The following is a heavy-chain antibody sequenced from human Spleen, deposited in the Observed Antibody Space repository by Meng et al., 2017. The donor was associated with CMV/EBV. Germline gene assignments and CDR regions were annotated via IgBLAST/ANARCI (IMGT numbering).Heavy chain of an antibody. V-gene: IGHV4-4*02. D-gene: IGHD6-6*01. CDR1: GGSISTPNW. CDR3: ARDRGGQLVQGWFDP. CDR2: IYHSGYT. Sequence: GSLRLSCAVSGGSISTPNWWSWVRQPPGKGLEWIGEIYHSGYTNYNPSLKSRVTMSIDRYKKQFSLKLRSVAAADTAVYYCARDRGGQLVQGWFDPWGQGTLVTVSS. J-gene: IGHJ5*02.